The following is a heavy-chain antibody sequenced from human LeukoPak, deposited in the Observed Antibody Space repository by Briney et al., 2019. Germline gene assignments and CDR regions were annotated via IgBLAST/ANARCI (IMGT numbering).Heavy chain of an antibody. Sequence: GGSLRLSCAASGFTFSSYGMHWVRQAPGKGLEWVAFIRYDGSNKYYADSVKGRFTISRDNSKNTLYLQMNSLRAEDTAVYYCAKDPYYGSGSYSHYYYYMAVWGKGTMVTISS. CDR2: IRYDGSNK. J-gene: IGHJ6*03. CDR3: AKDPYYGSGSYSHYYYYMAV. CDR1: GFTFSSYG. V-gene: IGHV3-30*02. D-gene: IGHD3-10*01.